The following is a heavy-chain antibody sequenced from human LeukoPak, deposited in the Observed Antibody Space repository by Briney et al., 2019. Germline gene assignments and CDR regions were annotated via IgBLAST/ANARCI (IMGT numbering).Heavy chain of an antibody. CDR3: ASRDKGYYYGMDV. J-gene: IGHJ6*02. Sequence: GGSLRLSCAASGFTVSSNYMSWVRHTPGKGLEWVSLIYSGGSTYYADSVKGRFTISRDNSENTLYLQMNSLRAEDTAVYYCASRDKGYYYGMDVWGQGTTVTVSS. CDR2: IYSGGST. V-gene: IGHV3-66*01. CDR1: GFTVSSNY. D-gene: IGHD5-24*01.